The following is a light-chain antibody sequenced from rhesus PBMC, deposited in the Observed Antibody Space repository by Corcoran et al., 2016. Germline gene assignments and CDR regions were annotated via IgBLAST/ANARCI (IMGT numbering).Light chain of an antibody. CDR3: LQSSNWPWT. CDR1: QSVSSY. CDR2: GAS. J-gene: IGKJ1*01. V-gene: IGKV3-24*04. Sequence: EIVMTQSPATLALSPGERATLSCRASQSVSSYLAWYQQQPGQAPRLLIYGASSRATGIPDRFRGSGSGTEFTLTISSLEPEDVGVYFCLQSSNWPWTFGQGTKVEIK.